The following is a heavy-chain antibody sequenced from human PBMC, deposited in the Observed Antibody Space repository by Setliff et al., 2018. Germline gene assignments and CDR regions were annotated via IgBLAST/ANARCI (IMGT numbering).Heavy chain of an antibody. V-gene: IGHV4-34*12. D-gene: IGHD6-13*01. CDR3: ARLDGAAAGELDY. CDR1: GGSFSGYY. CDR2: IIHSGST. J-gene: IGHJ4*02. Sequence: SETLSLTCAVYGGSFSGYYWSWIRQPPGKRLEWIGEIIHSGSTYYNPSLKSRVTISVDTSKNQFSLKLSSVTAADTAVYYCARLDGAAAGELDYWGQGTLVTVSS.